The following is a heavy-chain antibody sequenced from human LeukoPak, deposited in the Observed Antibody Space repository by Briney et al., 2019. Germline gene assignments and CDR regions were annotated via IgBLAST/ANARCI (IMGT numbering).Heavy chain of an antibody. V-gene: IGHV4-34*01. J-gene: IGHJ3*02. CDR2: INHSGST. CDR1: GGSFSGYY. CDR3: ARGPLYRILGAFDI. D-gene: IGHD2/OR15-2a*01. Sequence: SETLSLTCAVYGGSFSGYYWSWIRQPPGKGLEWIGEINHSGSTNYNPSLKSRVTISVDTSKNQFSLKLSSVTAAGTAVYYCARGPLYRILGAFDIWGQGTMVTVSS.